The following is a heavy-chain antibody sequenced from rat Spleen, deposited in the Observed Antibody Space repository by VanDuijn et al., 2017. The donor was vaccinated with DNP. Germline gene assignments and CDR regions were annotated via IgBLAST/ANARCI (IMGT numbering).Heavy chain of an antibody. CDR3: TTSYSGPHYFDY. J-gene: IGHJ2*01. CDR2: ITNSGGST. D-gene: IGHD1-1*01. CDR1: GFTFSNYG. Sequence: EVQLVESGGGLVQPGRSLKLSCAASGFTFSNYGMAWVRQAPTKGLEWVASITNSGGSTYYRDSVKGRFTISRDNAKSTLYLQMDSLRSEDTATYYCTTSYSGPHYFDYWGQGVMVTVSS. V-gene: IGHV5-27*01.